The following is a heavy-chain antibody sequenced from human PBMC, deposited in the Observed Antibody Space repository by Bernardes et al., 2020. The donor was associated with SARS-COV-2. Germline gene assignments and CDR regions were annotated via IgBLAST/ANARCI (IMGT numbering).Heavy chain of an antibody. Sequence: GSLRLSCAASGFTFSSYAMSWVRQAPGKGLEWVSRINGDGRTTNYADSVKGRFTISRDNANNTLYLQMNSLRPEDTAVYYCARGASSGYRIDYWGQGTLVTVSS. D-gene: IGHD3-22*01. V-gene: IGHV3-74*01. CDR3: ARGASSGYRIDY. CDR1: GFTFSSYA. CDR2: INGDGRTT. J-gene: IGHJ4*02.